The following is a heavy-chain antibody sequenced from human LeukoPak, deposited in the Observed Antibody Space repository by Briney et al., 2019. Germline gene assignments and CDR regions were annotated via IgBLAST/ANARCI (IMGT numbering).Heavy chain of an antibody. CDR1: GASISTYY. CDR2: FHHSGGA. V-gene: IGHV4-59*01. Sequence: PSETLSLTCTVSGASISTYYWSWIRQPPGKGLEWIGYFHHSGGANYNPSLKSRVTISVDTSKNQFSLNLTSVPAADTAVYYCARGGPDVEMATTIDYWGQGTLVTVSS. D-gene: IGHD5-24*01. CDR3: ARGGPDVEMATTIDY. J-gene: IGHJ4*02.